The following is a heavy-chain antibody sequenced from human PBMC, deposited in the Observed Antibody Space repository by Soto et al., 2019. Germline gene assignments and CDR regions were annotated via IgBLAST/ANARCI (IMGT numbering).Heavy chain of an antibody. CDR1: GFTFSSYD. D-gene: IGHD3-3*01. CDR3: ARVYDFWSGYYGNYGMDV. Sequence: PGGSLRLSCAASGFTFSSYDMHWVRQATGKGLEWVSAIGTAGDTYYPGSVKGRFTISRENAKNSLYLQMNSLRAEDTAVYYCARVYDFWSGYYGNYGMDVWGQGTTVTVSS. J-gene: IGHJ6*02. CDR2: IGTAGDT. V-gene: IGHV3-13*01.